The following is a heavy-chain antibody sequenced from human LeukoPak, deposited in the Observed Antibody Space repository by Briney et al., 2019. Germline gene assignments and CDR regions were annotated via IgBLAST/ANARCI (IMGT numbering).Heavy chain of an antibody. J-gene: IGHJ3*02. CDR2: ISGSGDNT. D-gene: IGHD4-17*01. CDR3: AKDPNGDYIGTFDI. V-gene: IGHV3-23*01. CDR1: GFTFSSYG. Sequence: GGSLRLSCAASGFTFSSYGMSWVRQAPGKGLEWVSTISGSGDNTYNADSVKGRFTISRDNSRNTLDLQMNSLRAEDTAVYYCAKDPNGDYIGTFDIWGQGTMVTVSS.